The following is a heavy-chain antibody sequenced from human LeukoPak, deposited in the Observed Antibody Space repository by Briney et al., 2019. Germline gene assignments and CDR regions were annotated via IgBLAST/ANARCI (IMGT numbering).Heavy chain of an antibody. J-gene: IGHJ3*01. CDR1: GGSISSGGYY. D-gene: IGHD3-22*01. CDR2: IYYSGST. Sequence: SETLSLTCTVSGGSISSGGYYWSWIRQHPGKGLEWIGYIYYSGSTYYNPSLKSRVTISVDTSKNQFSLKLSSVTAADTAVYYSARAGLFPMLVVPPGNAFDSWGQGKMATVS. CDR3: ARAGLFPMLVVPPGNAFDS. V-gene: IGHV4-31*03.